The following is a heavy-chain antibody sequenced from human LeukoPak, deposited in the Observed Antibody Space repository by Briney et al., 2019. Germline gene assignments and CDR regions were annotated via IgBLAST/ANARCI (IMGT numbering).Heavy chain of an antibody. CDR1: GFTFNNYA. V-gene: IGHV3-21*01. J-gene: IGHJ4*02. D-gene: IGHD3-22*01. Sequence: GGSLRLSCAASGFTFNNYAMNWVRQAPGKGLEWVSSISTSSSYIYYADSVKGRFTSSRDNAKNSLYLQMNSLRAEDTAVYYCARLVVITHSYYFDYWGQGTLVTVSS. CDR3: ARLVVITHSYYFDY. CDR2: ISTSSSYI.